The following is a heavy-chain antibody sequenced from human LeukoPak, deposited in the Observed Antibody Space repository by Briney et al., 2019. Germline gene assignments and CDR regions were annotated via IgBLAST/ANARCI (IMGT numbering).Heavy chain of an antibody. Sequence: GGSLRLSCAASGFTFSSYSMNWVRQAPGKGLEWVSSISSSSSYIYYADSVKGRFTISRDNAKNSLYLQMNSLRAKDTAVYYCARLQVDIVVDDYYFDYWGQGTLVTVCS. J-gene: IGHJ4*02. CDR3: ARLQVDIVVDDYYFDY. D-gene: IGHD5-12*01. V-gene: IGHV3-21*01. CDR1: GFTFSSYS. CDR2: ISSSSSYI.